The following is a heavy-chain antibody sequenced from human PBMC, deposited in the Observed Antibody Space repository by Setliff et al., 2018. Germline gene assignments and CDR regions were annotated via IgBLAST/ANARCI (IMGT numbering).Heavy chain of an antibody. CDR3: ARSGPYSSSSHFDY. CDR2: INVGNGNT. CDR1: GYIFINYG. J-gene: IGHJ4*02. Sequence: ASVKVSCKASGYIFINYGMHWVRQAPGQRLEWMGWINVGNGNTKDSQKFQGRVTITRDTSASTAYMELSSLRSEDTAVYYCARSGPYSSSSHFDYWGQGTLVTVSS. D-gene: IGHD6-13*01. V-gene: IGHV1-3*01.